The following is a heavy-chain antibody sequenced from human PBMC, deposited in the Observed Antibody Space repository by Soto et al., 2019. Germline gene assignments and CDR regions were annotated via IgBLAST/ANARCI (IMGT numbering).Heavy chain of an antibody. CDR1: GGSLSGYY. Sequence: QVQLQQWGAGLLKPSETLSLNCAVTGGSLSGYYWSWIRQPPGKGLEWIGEVKDGGHTNYSPSLRGRVTXSXXTSNDQFSRRLNSVTAADTGVYYCARGQEGVVATHWDQGSLVTVSS. CDR2: VKDGGHT. D-gene: IGHD5-12*01. V-gene: IGHV4-34*01. CDR3: ARGQEGVVATH. J-gene: IGHJ4*02.